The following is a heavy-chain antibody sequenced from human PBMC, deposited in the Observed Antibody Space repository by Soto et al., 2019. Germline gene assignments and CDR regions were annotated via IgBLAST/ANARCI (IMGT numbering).Heavy chain of an antibody. D-gene: IGHD6-19*01. CDR1: GGTFSSYT. V-gene: IGHV1-69*02. Sequence: QVQLVQSGAEVKKPGSSVKVSCKASGGTFSSYTISWVRQAPGQGLEWMGRIIPILGMANYAQKFQGRVTIXAXTSTSTAYMELSSLRSEDTAVYYCGRLAVAGSPIDYWGQGTLVTVSS. CDR3: GRLAVAGSPIDY. J-gene: IGHJ4*02. CDR2: IIPILGMA.